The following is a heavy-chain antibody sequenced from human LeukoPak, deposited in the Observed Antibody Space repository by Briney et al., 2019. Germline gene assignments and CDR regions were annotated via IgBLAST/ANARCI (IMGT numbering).Heavy chain of an antibody. CDR1: GGSISSYY. CDR2: IYYSGST. D-gene: IGHD1-14*01. Sequence: SQTLSLTCTVSGGSISSYYWSWIRQPPGKGLEWIGYIYYSGSTNYNPSLKSRVTISVDTSKNQFSLKLSSVTAADTAVYYCARDNPPGGREDYYYYVMDVWGHGTTVTVSS. J-gene: IGHJ6*02. CDR3: ARDNPPGGREDYYYYVMDV. V-gene: IGHV4-59*01.